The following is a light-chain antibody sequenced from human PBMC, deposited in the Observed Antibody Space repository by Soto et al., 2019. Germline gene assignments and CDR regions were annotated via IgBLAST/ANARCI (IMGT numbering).Light chain of an antibody. Sequence: QSALTQPRSVSGSPGQSVTISCTGTSSDVVSWYQQHPGQAPKLIIYYVIQRPSGVPDRFSGSKSGNTASLTISGLQAEDEADYYCCSSAGDFKCVFGGGTKLTVL. CDR1: SSDV. CDR2: YVI. V-gene: IGLV2-11*01. J-gene: IGLJ3*02. CDR3: CSSAGDFKCV.